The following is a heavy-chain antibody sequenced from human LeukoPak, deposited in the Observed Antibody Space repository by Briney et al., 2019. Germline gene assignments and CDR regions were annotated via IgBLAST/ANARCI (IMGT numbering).Heavy chain of an antibody. CDR2: IYYSGST. J-gene: IGHJ4*02. V-gene: IGHV4-59*12. Sequence: PSETLSLTCTVSGGSITNYYWSWIRQPPGKGLEWIGYIYYSGSTYYNPSLKSRVTISVDTSKNQFSLKLSSVTAADTAVYYCASGGYSYGLDYWGQGTLVTVSS. CDR1: GGSITNYY. D-gene: IGHD5-18*01. CDR3: ASGGYSYGLDY.